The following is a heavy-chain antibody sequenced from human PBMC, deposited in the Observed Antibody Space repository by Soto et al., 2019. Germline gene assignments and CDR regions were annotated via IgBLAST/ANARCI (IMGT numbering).Heavy chain of an antibody. V-gene: IGHV3-23*01. Sequence: RDSCPVGELSSSRCAMCRVNQAPGKGLEWVSAISGSGGSTYYADSVKGRFTISRDNSKNTLYLQMNSLRAEDTAVYYCANSGGSGSYYLQLYFDYWGHGTLVTVSS. CDR1: ELSSSRCA. J-gene: IGHJ4*01. CDR2: ISGSGGST. CDR3: ANSGGSGSYYLQLYFDY. D-gene: IGHD3-10*01.